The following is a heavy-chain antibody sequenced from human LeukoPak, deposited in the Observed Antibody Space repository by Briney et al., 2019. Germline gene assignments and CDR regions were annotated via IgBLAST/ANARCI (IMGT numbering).Heavy chain of an antibody. CDR1: GYSISSGSY. V-gene: IGHV4-38-2*02. D-gene: IGHD6-19*01. CDR2: IYHSGST. CDR3: ARGGAVAGTGY. Sequence: SETLSLTCTVSGYSISSGSYWGWIRQPPGKGLEWVGSIYHSGSTYHNPSLKSRVTISVDTSKNQFSLKLSSVTAADTAVYYCARGGAVAGTGYWGQGTLVTVSS. J-gene: IGHJ4*02.